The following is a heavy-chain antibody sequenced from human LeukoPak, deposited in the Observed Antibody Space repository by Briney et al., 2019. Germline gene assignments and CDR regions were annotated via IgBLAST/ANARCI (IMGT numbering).Heavy chain of an antibody. CDR3: ARGRGRYYYDSSGYYPFDY. Sequence: SETLSLTCAVYGGSFSGYYWSWIRQPPGKGLEWIGEINHSGSTNYNPSLKSRVTISVDTSKNQLSLKLSSVTAADTAVYYCARGRGRYYYDSSGYYPFDYWGQGTLVTVSS. J-gene: IGHJ4*02. CDR1: GGSFSGYY. V-gene: IGHV4-34*01. CDR2: INHSGST. D-gene: IGHD3-22*01.